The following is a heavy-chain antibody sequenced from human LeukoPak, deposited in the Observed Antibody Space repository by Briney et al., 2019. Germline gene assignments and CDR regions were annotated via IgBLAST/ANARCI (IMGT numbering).Heavy chain of an antibody. Sequence: GGSLRLSCAASGFTFSSYAMHWVRQAPGKGLEWVAVISYDGSNEYYADSVKGRFTISRDNSKNTLYLQMNSLRAEDTVVYYCASTAASDYFDYWGQGTLVTVSS. V-gene: IGHV3-30*04. CDR1: GFTFSSYA. J-gene: IGHJ4*02. CDR3: ASTAASDYFDY. CDR2: ISYDGSNE. D-gene: IGHD6-13*01.